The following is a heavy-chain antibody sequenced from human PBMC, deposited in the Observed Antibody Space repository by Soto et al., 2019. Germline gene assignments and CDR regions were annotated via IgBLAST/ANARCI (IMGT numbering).Heavy chain of an antibody. Sequence: SVKVSSKASGYTFTGYSMHLVRQAPVQGLEWIGWMNSNSGGTNYAQKFQGWVTMTSDTSISTAYMELSRLRSDDTAVYYCAISTYYDFWSGYLPASMGYYYYYGMDVWGQGTTVTVSS. D-gene: IGHD3-3*01. V-gene: IGHV1-2*04. CDR1: GYTFTGYS. CDR3: AISTYYDFWSGYLPASMGYYYYYGMDV. CDR2: MNSNSGGT. J-gene: IGHJ6*02.